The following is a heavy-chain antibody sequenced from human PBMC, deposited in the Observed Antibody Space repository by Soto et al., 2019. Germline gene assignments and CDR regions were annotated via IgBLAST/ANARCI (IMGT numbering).Heavy chain of an antibody. CDR3: TSRGVSVGHPLPYGMDA. D-gene: IGHD3-10*01. J-gene: IGHJ6*02. Sequence: GGSLRLSCTASGFTFGDYAMNWVRQTPGKGLEWVGFIRSQAYGGTPEYAASVKGRFSISRDDSKTIAYLQMNSLKTDDTGVYYCTSRGVSVGHPLPYGMDAWGQGTSVTVSS. CDR1: GFTFGDYA. CDR2: IRSQAYGGTP. V-gene: IGHV3-49*04.